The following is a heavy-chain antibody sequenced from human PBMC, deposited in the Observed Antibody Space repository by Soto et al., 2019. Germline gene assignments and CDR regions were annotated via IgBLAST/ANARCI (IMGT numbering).Heavy chain of an antibody. CDR1: GDSVSSNSAA. Sequence: SQTLSLTCAISGDSVSSNSAAWNWIRQSPSRGLEWLGRTYYRSKWYNDYAVSVKSRITINPDTSKNQFSLQLNSVTPEDTAVYYCARGYCSGGSCYFGAVWFDPWGQGTQVTVSS. CDR3: ARGYCSGGSCYFGAVWFDP. CDR2: TYYRSKWYN. D-gene: IGHD2-15*01. J-gene: IGHJ5*02. V-gene: IGHV6-1*01.